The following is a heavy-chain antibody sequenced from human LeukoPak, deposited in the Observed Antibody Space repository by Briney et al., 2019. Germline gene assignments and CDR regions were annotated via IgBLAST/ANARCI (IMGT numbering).Heavy chain of an antibody. J-gene: IGHJ4*02. CDR1: GYTFTSYD. Sequence: ASVKVSCKASGYTFTSYDINWVRQATGQGLEWMGWMDPNSGNTGYAQKFQGRVTITRNTSISTAYMELSSLRSEDTAVYYCARWATVTSYYFDYWGQGTLVTVSS. V-gene: IGHV1-8*03. CDR3: ARWATVTSYYFDY. CDR2: MDPNSGNT. D-gene: IGHD4-11*01.